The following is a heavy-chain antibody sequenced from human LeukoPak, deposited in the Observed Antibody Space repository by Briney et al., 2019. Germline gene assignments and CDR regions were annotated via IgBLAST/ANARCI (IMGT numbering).Heavy chain of an antibody. J-gene: IGHJ4*02. V-gene: IGHV3-74*01. Sequence: GGSLRLSCAASVFTFSSYWMHWVRQAPGKGLVWVSRINSDGSSTSYADSVKGRFTTSRDNAKNTLYLQMNSLRAEDTAVYYCARDRYSGSYSDYWGQGTLVTVSS. CDR2: INSDGSST. D-gene: IGHD1-26*01. CDR1: VFTFSSYW. CDR3: ARDRYSGSYSDY.